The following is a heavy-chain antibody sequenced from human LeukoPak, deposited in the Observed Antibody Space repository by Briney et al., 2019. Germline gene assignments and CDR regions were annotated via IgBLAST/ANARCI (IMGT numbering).Heavy chain of an antibody. V-gene: IGHV3-21*01. CDR1: GFTFSSYT. CDR3: ARILFGSGSYYNPVFDY. CDR2: ISSTTYT. Sequence: PGGSLRLSCAASGFTFSSYTVRLVRQAPGKGLEWVASISSTTYTHYSESVEGGLTIFRDNSKNSLFLQMHRMRAEDTAVYYCARILFGSGSYYNPVFDYWGQGTLVTVSS. D-gene: IGHD3-10*01. J-gene: IGHJ4*02.